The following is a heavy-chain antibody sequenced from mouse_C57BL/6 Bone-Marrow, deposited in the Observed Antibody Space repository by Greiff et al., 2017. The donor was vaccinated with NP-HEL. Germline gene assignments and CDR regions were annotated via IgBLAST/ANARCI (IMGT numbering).Heavy chain of an antibody. J-gene: IGHJ2*01. Sequence: EVKLVESGGDLVKPGGSLKLSCAASGFTFSSYGMSWVRQTPDKRLEWVATISSGGSYTYYPDSVKGRFTISRDNAKNTLYLQMSSLKSEDTAMYYCARKGPLLPHYFDYWGQGTTLTVSS. CDR1: GFTFSSYG. CDR3: ARKGPLLPHYFDY. D-gene: IGHD1-1*01. V-gene: IGHV5-6*02. CDR2: ISSGGSYT.